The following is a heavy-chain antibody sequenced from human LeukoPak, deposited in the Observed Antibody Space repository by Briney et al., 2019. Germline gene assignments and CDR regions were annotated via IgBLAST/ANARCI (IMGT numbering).Heavy chain of an antibody. CDR1: GFTFSSYG. Sequence: GRSLRLSCAASGFTFSSYGMHWVRQAPGKGLEGVAVIWYDGSNKYYADSVKGRFTISRDNSKNTLYLQMNSLRAEDTAVYYCARDGASASSSWYEGGYYFDYWGQGTLVTVSS. CDR2: IWYDGSNK. CDR3: ARDGASASSSWYEGGYYFDY. J-gene: IGHJ4*02. V-gene: IGHV3-33*01. D-gene: IGHD6-13*01.